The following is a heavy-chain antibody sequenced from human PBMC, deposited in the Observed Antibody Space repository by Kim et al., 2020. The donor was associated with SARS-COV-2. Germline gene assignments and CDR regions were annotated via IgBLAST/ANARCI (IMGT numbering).Heavy chain of an antibody. J-gene: IGHJ4*02. CDR3: AREDPIMVRGVSDY. CDR1: GFTVSSNY. V-gene: IGHV3-53*01. Sequence: GGSLRLSCAASGFTVSSNYMSWVRQAPGKGLEWVSVIYSGGSTYYADSVKGRFTISRDNSKNTLYLQMNSLRAEDTAVYYCAREDPIMVRGVSDYWGQGTLVTVSS. D-gene: IGHD3-10*01. CDR2: IYSGGST.